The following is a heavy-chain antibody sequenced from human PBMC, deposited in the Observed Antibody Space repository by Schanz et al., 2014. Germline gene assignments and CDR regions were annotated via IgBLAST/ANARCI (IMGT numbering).Heavy chain of an antibody. CDR3: ARKMKLGVYGGKGHDSLDI. J-gene: IGHJ3*02. CDR1: GFGFSSYS. V-gene: IGHV3-74*01. Sequence: EVQLVESGGGLVQPGGSLRLSCAASGFGFSSYSMNWVRQVPGKGLVWVSRIKSDGSSTSYADSVKGRFTISRDNAKNTLYLQMNSLRAEDTAVYYCARKMKLGVYGGKGHDSLDIWGQGTMVTVSS. D-gene: IGHD4-17*01. CDR2: IKSDGSST.